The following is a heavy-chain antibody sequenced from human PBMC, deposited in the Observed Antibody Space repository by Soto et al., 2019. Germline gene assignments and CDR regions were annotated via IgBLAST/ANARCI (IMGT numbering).Heavy chain of an antibody. V-gene: IGHV3-64D*08. J-gene: IGHJ4*02. CDR1: GFTFSSYA. CDR2: ISSNGGST. Sequence: GGSLRLSCSASGFTFSSYAMHWVRQAPGKGLEYVSAISSNGGSTYYADSVKGRFTISRDNSKNTLYLQMSSLRAEDTAVYYCVKGSMITFGGVIANSGLGDYWGQGTLVTVSS. CDR3: VKGSMITFGGVIANSGLGDY. D-gene: IGHD3-16*02.